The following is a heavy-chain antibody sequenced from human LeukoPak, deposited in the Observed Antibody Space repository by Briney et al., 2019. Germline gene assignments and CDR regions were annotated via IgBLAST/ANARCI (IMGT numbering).Heavy chain of an antibody. CDR1: GYSFTSYW. D-gene: IGHD3-22*01. Sequence: HGESLKISCKGSGYSFTSYWIGWVRQMPGKGLEWMGIIYPGDSDTRYSPSFQGQVTTSADKSISTAYLQWSSLKASDTAMYYCARLIFYYYDSSGYYYGPFDYWGQGTLVTVSS. CDR2: IYPGDSDT. CDR3: ARLIFYYYDSSGYYYGPFDY. J-gene: IGHJ4*02. V-gene: IGHV5-51*01.